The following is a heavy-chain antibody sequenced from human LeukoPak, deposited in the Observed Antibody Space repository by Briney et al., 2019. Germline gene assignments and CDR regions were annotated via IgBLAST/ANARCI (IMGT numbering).Heavy chain of an antibody. V-gene: IGHV3-9*01. CDR1: GFTFDSYA. CDR3: AKDIGRGYRSGPGN. CDR2: ISCNSGSI. D-gene: IGHD6-19*01. Sequence: GGSLRLSCAASGFTFDSYAMHWVRQAPGKGLEWVSGISCNSGSICYADSVKGRFTISRDNAKNALYLQMNRLRAEDTALYYCAKDIGRGYRSGPGNWGQGTLVTVSS. J-gene: IGHJ4*02.